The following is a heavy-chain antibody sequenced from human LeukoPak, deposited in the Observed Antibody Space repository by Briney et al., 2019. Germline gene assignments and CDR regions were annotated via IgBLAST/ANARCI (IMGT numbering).Heavy chain of an antibody. CDR3: ARDLYSSSWYGFDY. CDR1: GGSISSGGYY. V-gene: IGHV4-31*03. Sequence: PSETLSLTCTVSGGSISSGGYYWSWIRQHPGKGLEWIGYIYYSGSTYYNPSLKSRATISVDTSKNQFSLKLSSVTAADTAVYYCARDLYSSSWYGFDYWGQGTLVTVSS. D-gene: IGHD6-13*01. CDR2: IYYSGST. J-gene: IGHJ4*02.